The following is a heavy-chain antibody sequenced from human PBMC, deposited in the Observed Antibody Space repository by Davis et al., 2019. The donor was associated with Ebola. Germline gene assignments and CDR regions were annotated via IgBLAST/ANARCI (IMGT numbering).Heavy chain of an antibody. CDR3: AREAAVALFDY. CDR1: GFTFSSYE. CDR2: ISSSGSTI. V-gene: IGHV3-48*03. D-gene: IGHD6-19*01. J-gene: IGHJ4*02. Sequence: PGGSLRLSCAASGFTFSSYEMNWVRQAPGKGLEWVSYISSSGSTIYYADSVKGRFTISRDNAKNSLYLQMNSLRAEDTAVYYCAREAAVALFDYWGQGTLVTVSS.